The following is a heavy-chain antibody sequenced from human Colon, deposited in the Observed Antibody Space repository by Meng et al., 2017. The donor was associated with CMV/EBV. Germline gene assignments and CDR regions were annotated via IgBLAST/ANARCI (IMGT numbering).Heavy chain of an antibody. V-gene: IGHV1-2*04. D-gene: IGHD3-16*01. CDR2: MHPTAGRT. CDR3: ASHSSYVWGSHH. J-gene: IGHJ1*01. CDR1: GYRFPGYY. Sequence: LLRSGVEGGMGGASGKVSCKATGYRFPGYYIHWVRHAPGQGLEWMGWMHPTAGRTDYAHKFQGSVTMTSDTSISTAYLELSRRTSDDTAVYYCASHSSYVWGSHHWGQGTLVTVSS.